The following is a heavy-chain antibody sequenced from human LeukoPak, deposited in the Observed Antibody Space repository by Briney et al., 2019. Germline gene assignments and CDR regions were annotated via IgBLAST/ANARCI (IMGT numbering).Heavy chain of an antibody. CDR1: GGSFSGYY. D-gene: IGHD3-10*01. Sequence: PSETLSLTCAVYGGSFSGYYWSWIRQPPGKGLEWIGEINHSGSTNYNPSLKSRVTISVDTSKNQFSLKLSSVTAADTAVYYCARQKPYYYGSGSYFDYWGQGTLVTVSS. V-gene: IGHV4-34*01. J-gene: IGHJ4*02. CDR3: ARQKPYYYGSGSYFDY. CDR2: INHSGST.